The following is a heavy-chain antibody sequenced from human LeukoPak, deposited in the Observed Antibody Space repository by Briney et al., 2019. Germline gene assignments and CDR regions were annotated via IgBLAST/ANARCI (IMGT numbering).Heavy chain of an antibody. CDR2: ISPDSTFI. CDR3: APSTPTDAGS. J-gene: IGHJ4*02. Sequence: GGSLRLSCAGSGSTLSSDGMNWVRQAPGKALEWVSSISPDSTFIPQADSVKGRFTISRDNAKNSLYLQMNSLTVEDTALYFCAPSTPTDAGSWGQGTLVTVSS. V-gene: IGHV3-21*04. CDR1: GSTLSSDG. D-gene: IGHD5/OR15-5a*01.